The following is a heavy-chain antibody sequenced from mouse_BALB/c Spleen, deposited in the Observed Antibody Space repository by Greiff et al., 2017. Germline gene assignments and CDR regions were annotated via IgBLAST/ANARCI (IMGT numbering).Heavy chain of an antibody. CDR1: GYTFTSYW. V-gene: IGHV1-87*01. J-gene: IGHJ2*01. CDR2: IYPGDGDT. CDR3: ARSYYGSSGSYYFDY. D-gene: IGHD1-1*01. Sequence: QVQLKQSGAELARPGASVKLSCKASGYTFTSYWMQWVKQRPGPGLEWIGAIYPGDGDTRYIQKFKGNATLTADISSRTAYMQLSSLASEDSAVYYCARSYYGSSGSYYFDYWGQGTTLTVSS.